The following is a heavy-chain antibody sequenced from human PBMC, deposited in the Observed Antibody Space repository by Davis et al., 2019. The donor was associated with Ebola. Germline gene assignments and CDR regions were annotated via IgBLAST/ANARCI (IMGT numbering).Heavy chain of an antibody. D-gene: IGHD7-27*01. CDR1: GFTFSGYS. CDR3: ARGMGNSYYYGMDV. Sequence: PGGSLRLSCAASGFTFSGYSMNWVRQAPGKGLEWVSSISSSSSYIYYADSVKGRFTISRDNAKKSLYLQMNSLRDEDTAVYYCARGMGNSYYYGMDVWGQGTTVTVSS. V-gene: IGHV3-21*01. J-gene: IGHJ6*02. CDR2: ISSSSSYI.